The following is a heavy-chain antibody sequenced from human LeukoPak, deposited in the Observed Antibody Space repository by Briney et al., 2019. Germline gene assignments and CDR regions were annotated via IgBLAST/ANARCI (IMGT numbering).Heavy chain of an antibody. CDR2: IGSSGTNI. V-gene: IGHV3-11*01. J-gene: IGHJ1*01. Sequence: GGSLRLSCAASGFTFSDYYMSWIRQAPGKGLEWVSYIGSSGTNIYYADSVKGRFTISRDNAKNSLYLQMNSLRAEDTALYYCAKKVVVGATSPYSDFQDWGQGTLVTVSS. CDR3: AKKVVVGATSPYSDFQD. CDR1: GFTFSDYY. D-gene: IGHD1-26*01.